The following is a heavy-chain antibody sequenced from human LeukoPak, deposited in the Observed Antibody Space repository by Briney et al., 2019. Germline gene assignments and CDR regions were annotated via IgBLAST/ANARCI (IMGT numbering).Heavy chain of an antibody. V-gene: IGHV3-48*04. CDR3: ARDHNYAFDN. Sequence: GGSLRFSCAASGSTFSDYSMNWVRQAPGKGLEWISYIGISSGNTKYADSVKGRFTISGDNAKNSLYLQMNSLRVEDTAVYYCARDHNYAFDNWGQGTLVTVSS. J-gene: IGHJ4*02. CDR2: IGISSGNT. CDR1: GSTFSDYS. D-gene: IGHD1-1*01.